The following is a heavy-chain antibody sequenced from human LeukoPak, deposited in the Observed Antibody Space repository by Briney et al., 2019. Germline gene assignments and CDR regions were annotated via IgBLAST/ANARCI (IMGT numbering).Heavy chain of an antibody. CDR3: ARARETINHPRSYYYYMDV. V-gene: IGHV1-2*02. D-gene: IGHD1-7*01. Sequence: GASVKVSCKASGYTFTSYGISWVRQAPGQGLEWMGWINPNSGGTNYAQKFQGRVTMTRDTSISTAYMELSRLRSDDTAVYYCARARETINHPRSYYYYMDVWGKGTTVTVSS. CDR2: INPNSGGT. CDR1: GYTFTSYG. J-gene: IGHJ6*03.